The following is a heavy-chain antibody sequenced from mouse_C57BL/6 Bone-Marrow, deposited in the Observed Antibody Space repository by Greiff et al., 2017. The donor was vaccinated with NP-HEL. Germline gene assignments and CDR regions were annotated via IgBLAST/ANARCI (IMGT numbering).Heavy chain of an antibody. Sequence: VQLQQPGAELVRPGSSVKLSCKASGYTFTSYWMDWVKQRPGQGLEWIGNIYPSDSETHYNQKFKDKATLTVDKSSSTAYMQLSSLTSEDSAVYYCAKGGDGYSSSFAYWGQGTLVTVSA. D-gene: IGHD2-3*01. CDR1: GYTFTSYW. CDR2: IYPSDSET. V-gene: IGHV1-61*01. CDR3: AKGGDGYSSSFAY. J-gene: IGHJ3*01.